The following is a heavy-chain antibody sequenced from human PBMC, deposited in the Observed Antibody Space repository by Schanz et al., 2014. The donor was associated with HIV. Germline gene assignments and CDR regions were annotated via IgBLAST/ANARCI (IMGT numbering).Heavy chain of an antibody. V-gene: IGHV3-23*03. CDR1: GFTFSRSA. J-gene: IGHJ4*02. CDR3: ARESYGALDF. CDR2: MYSDGTS. Sequence: EVQLLESGGGLVQPGGSLRLSCTVSGFTFSRSAMTWVRQAPGKGLEWVSVMYSDGTSHYEDSVKGRFTLTRDNPKNTLYLQMSNLRVDDTAVYYCARESYGALDFWGQGTLVTVSS. D-gene: IGHD4-17*01.